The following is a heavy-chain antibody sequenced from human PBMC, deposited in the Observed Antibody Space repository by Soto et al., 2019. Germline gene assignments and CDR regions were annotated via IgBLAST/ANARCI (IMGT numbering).Heavy chain of an antibody. Sequence: EVQLVESGGGLVQPGGSLRLSCAASGFTFSTYWMHWVRQAPGNGLVWVSRINTHGSITNYADSVKGRFTISRDNAKNTLYLRMNSLIAEDTAVYYCARDNTPAETPGDDFDHWCQGTLVTVSS. V-gene: IGHV3-74*01. CDR2: INTHGSIT. CDR3: ARDNTPAETPGDDFDH. D-gene: IGHD2-15*01. J-gene: IGHJ4*02. CDR1: GFTFSTYW.